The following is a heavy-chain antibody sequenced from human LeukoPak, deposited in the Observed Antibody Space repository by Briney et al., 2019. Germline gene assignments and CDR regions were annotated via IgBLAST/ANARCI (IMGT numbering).Heavy chain of an antibody. CDR2: IYPGDSRN. Sequence: KPGESLKISCKGSGYTFATYWIGWVRQMPGKGLEWMGIIYPGDSRNTYSPSFQGQVTISADKSISTAYLQWSSLKASDTAIYYCVRHLSDITSCPNYWGPGTLITVAS. D-gene: IGHD2-2*01. CDR3: VRHLSDITSCPNY. J-gene: IGHJ4*02. V-gene: IGHV5-51*01. CDR1: GYTFATYW.